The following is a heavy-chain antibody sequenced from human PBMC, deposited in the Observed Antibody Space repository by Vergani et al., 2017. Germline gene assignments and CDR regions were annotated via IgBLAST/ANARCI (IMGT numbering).Heavy chain of an antibody. CDR3: ATPQTVTTGGMEV. J-gene: IGHJ6*02. CDR1: GYTFTDHY. CDR2: VDPEDGET. Sequence: EVQLVQSGAEVKKPGATMKISCKVSGYTFTDHYMHWLKQAPGKGLEWMGLVDPEDGETIHAEKFKGRVTIAADTSTDTAHLELSSLRSEDTAVYYCATPQTVTTGGMEVWGQGTTVIVSS. V-gene: IGHV1-69-2*01. D-gene: IGHD4-17*01.